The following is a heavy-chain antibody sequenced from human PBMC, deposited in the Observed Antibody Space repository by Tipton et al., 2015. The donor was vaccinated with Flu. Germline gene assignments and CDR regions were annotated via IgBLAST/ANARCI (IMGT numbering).Heavy chain of an antibody. V-gene: IGHV4-34*01. D-gene: IGHD5-12*01. CDR1: GGTFSGYY. CDR2: INDSGSA. J-gene: IGHJ4*02. Sequence: GLVKPSETLSLTCAVYGGTFSGYYWTWIRQPPGKRLEWIGEINDSGSANYNPSLKSQVTMSVDTSKSQFSLKVKSVTAADTAVYYCARGTGYGTYFDSWGRGTLVTVSS. CDR3: ARGTGYGTYFDS.